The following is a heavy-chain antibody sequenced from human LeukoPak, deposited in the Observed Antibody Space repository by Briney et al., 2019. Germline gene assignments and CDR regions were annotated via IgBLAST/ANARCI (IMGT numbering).Heavy chain of an antibody. Sequence: PGRSLRLSCAGSGFTFRTYAMSWVRQAPGKGLEWVAFISNDGSTKDYADSVKGRFIISRDDSKNTLFLQMDSLRAEDTAVYHCARDIGARDCCYFDLWGEGTLVAAS. CDR2: ISNDGSTK. CDR1: GFTFRTYA. J-gene: IGHJ4*02. CDR3: ARDIGARDCCYFDL. V-gene: IGHV3-30*12. D-gene: IGHD2-21*01.